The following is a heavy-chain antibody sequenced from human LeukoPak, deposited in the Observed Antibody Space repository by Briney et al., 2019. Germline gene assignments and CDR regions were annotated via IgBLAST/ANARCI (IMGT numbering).Heavy chain of an antibody. CDR3: ARGDSSGYPYFDY. CDR2: IYYSGST. J-gene: IGHJ4*02. D-gene: IGHD3-22*01. V-gene: IGHV4-61*01. CDR1: GGSVSSGSYY. Sequence: PSETLSLTCTVSGGSVSSGSYYWGWIRQPPGKGLEWIGYIYYSGSTNYNPSLRSRVTISVDTSKNQFSLKLSSVTAADTAVCYCARGDSSGYPYFDYWGQGTLVTVSS.